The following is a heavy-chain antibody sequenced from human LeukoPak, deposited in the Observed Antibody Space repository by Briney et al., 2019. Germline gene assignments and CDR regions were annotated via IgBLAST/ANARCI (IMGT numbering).Heavy chain of an antibody. CDR3: ARFRGTTNTADY. D-gene: IGHD4-11*01. V-gene: IGHV4-39*07. CDR1: GGSISSSSYY. Sequence: SSETLSLTCTVSGGSISSSSYYWGWIRQPPGKGLEWIGEINHSGSTNYNPSLKSRVTISVDTSKNQFSLKLSSVTAADTAVYYCARFRGTTNTADYWGQGTLVTVSS. CDR2: INHSGST. J-gene: IGHJ4*02.